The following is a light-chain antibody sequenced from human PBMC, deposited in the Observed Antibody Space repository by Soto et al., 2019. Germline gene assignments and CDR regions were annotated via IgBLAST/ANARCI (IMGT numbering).Light chain of an antibody. CDR3: AAWDDSLSGSYV. Sequence: QSVLTQPPSASGTPGQRVTISCSGSSSNIGSNYVYWYQQLPGTAPKLLIYRNNQRPSGVPDRFSGSKSGTSASLAISGLRSEDDADYYCAAWDDSLSGSYVFGTGTKGTVL. V-gene: IGLV1-47*01. CDR2: RNN. CDR1: SSNIGSNY. J-gene: IGLJ1*01.